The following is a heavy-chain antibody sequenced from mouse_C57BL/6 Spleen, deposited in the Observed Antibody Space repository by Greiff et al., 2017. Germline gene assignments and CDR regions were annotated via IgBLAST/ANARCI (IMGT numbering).Heavy chain of an antibody. D-gene: IGHD1-1*01. V-gene: IGHV1-82*01. CDR2: IYPGDGDT. CDR1: GYAFSSSW. J-gene: IGHJ2*01. Sequence: QVQLQQSGPELVKPGASVKISCKASGYAFSSSWMNWVKQRPGKGLEWIGRIYPGDGDTNYNGKFKGKATLTADKSSSTAYRQLSSLTSEDSAVYFCAIYGSSYPCDYWGPGTTLTV. CDR3: AIYGSSYPCDY.